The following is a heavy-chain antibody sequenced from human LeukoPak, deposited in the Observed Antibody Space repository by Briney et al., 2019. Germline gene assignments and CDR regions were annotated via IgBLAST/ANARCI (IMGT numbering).Heavy chain of an antibody. CDR3: ARGVVVVVAAPELYNWFDP. V-gene: IGHV3-21*01. CDR1: GFTFSSYS. CDR2: ISSSGSYI. D-gene: IGHD2-15*01. J-gene: IGHJ5*02. Sequence: GGSLRLSCAASGFTFSSYSMNWVRQAPGKGLEWVSSISSSGSYIYYADSVKGRFTISRDNAKNSLYLQMNSLRAEDTAVYYCARGVVVVVAAPELYNWFDPWGQGTLVTVPS.